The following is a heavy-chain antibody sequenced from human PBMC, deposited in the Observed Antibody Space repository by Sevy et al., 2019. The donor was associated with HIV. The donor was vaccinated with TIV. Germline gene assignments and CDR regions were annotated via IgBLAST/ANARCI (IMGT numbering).Heavy chain of an antibody. CDR3: ARNSPPGVVVVAAPYYYYGMDV. D-gene: IGHD2-15*01. J-gene: IGHJ6*02. Sequence: ASVKVSCKASGYTFTSYYMHWVRQAPGQGLEWMGIINPSGGSTSYAQKFQGRVTMTRDTSMSTVDMELGGLGSENTAVYYCARNSPPGVVVVAAPYYYYGMDVWGQGTTVTVSS. CDR2: INPSGGST. V-gene: IGHV1-46*01. CDR1: GYTFTSYY.